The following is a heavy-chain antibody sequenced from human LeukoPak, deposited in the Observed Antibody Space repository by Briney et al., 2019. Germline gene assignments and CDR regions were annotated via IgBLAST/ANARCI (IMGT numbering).Heavy chain of an antibody. CDR2: ISYDGSNK. CDR3: AKDFSLFFGSGSYYYKYYYYYGMDV. CDR1: GFTFSSYG. J-gene: IGHJ6*02. V-gene: IGHV3-30*18. Sequence: GSLRLSCAASGFTFSSYGMHWVRQAPGKGLEWVAVISYDGSNKYYADSVKGRFTISRDNSKNTLYLQMNSLRAEDTAVYYCAKDFSLFFGSGSYYYKYYYYYGMDVWGQGTTVTVSS. D-gene: IGHD3-10*01.